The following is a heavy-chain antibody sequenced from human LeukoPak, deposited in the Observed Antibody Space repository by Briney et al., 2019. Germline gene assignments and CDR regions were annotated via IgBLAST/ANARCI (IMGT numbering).Heavy chain of an antibody. CDR3: ARIEDYGGNSVNY. CDR2: IYYSGST. D-gene: IGHD4-23*01. V-gene: IGHV4-61*08. Sequence: PSETLSLTCTVSGGSISSGGYYWSWIRQHPGKGLEWIGYIYYSGSTNYNPSLKSRVTISVDTSKNQFSLKLSSVTAADTAVYYCARIEDYGGNSVNYWGQGTLVTVSS. J-gene: IGHJ4*02. CDR1: GGSISSGGYY.